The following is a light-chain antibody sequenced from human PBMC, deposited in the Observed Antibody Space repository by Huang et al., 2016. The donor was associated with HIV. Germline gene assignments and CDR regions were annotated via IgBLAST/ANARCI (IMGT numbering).Light chain of an antibody. CDR1: QSVGSN. J-gene: IGKJ1*01. CDR2: GAS. V-gene: IGKV3-15*01. Sequence: EIVMTQSPATLSVSPGERATLFCRASQSVGSNLAWYRQNPGQAPWLLIYGASTRATGIPARFSGSGSGTEFTLTISSLQSEDFAVYYCQQYNNWPRTFGQGTKVEI. CDR3: QQYNNWPRT.